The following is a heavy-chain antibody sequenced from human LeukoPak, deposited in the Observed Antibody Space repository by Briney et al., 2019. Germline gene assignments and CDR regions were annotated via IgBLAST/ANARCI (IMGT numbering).Heavy chain of an antibody. J-gene: IGHJ4*02. CDR2: IYYSGST. CDR3: ARVYYYDNSGYGKDYFDY. CDR1: GGSISSGEYY. Sequence: PSQTLSLTCTVSGGSISSGEYYWSWIRQPPGKGLEWIGYIYYSGSTYYNPSLKSRVTISVDTSKNQFSLKLSSVTAADTAVYYCARVYYYDNSGYGKDYFDYWGQGTLVTVSS. D-gene: IGHD3-22*01. V-gene: IGHV4-30-4*01.